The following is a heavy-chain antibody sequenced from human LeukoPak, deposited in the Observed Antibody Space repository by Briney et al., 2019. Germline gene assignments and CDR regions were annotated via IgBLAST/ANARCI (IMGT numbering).Heavy chain of an antibody. D-gene: IGHD5-24*01. J-gene: IGHJ3*02. Sequence: GGSLRLSCAASGFIFSSFDMHWVRPAPGKGLEGAAVISYDGSKRFYADSLKGRLTTSRDNSKNTLFLQMNSLRVEDTAVYYCAKEPRWESVHSLDIWGQGTMVTVSS. CDR1: GFIFSSFD. CDR2: ISYDGSKR. CDR3: AKEPRWESVHSLDI. V-gene: IGHV3-30*18.